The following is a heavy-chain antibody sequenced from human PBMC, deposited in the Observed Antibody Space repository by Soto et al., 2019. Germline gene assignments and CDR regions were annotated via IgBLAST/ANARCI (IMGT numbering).Heavy chain of an antibody. V-gene: IGHV4-30-4*01. CDR2: IYYSGST. D-gene: IGHD6-13*01. Sequence: PSETLSLTCTVSGGSISSGDYYWSWIRQPPGKGLEWIGYIYYSGSTYYNPSLKSRVTISVDTSKNQFSLKLSSVTAADTAVYYCARGSASSSWSSKPGNFDYWGQGTLVTVSS. CDR3: ARGSASSSWSSKPGNFDY. J-gene: IGHJ4*02. CDR1: GGSISSGDYY.